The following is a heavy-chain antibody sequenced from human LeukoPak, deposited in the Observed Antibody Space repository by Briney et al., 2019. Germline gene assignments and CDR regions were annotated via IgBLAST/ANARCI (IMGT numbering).Heavy chain of an antibody. CDR3: ARDWSGGGIAVASGY. V-gene: IGHV3-7*01. CDR1: GFTLSKHW. Sequence: GGSLRLSCAASGFTLSKHWMTWVRQAPGKGLECVAIIKQDGSEKYYVNSVKGRFTISRDNAKNSLYLQMNSLRVEDTAVYYCARDWSGGGIAVASGYWGQGTQVTVSS. D-gene: IGHD6-19*01. J-gene: IGHJ4*02. CDR2: IKQDGSEK.